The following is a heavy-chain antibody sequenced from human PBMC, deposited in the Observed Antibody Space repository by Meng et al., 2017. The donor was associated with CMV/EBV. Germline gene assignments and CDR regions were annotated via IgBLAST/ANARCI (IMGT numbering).Heavy chain of an antibody. D-gene: IGHD2-21*02. V-gene: IGHV1-69*12. CDR2: IIPISGTT. Sequence: QVQLVQSGTEGXXXXXXVKXSXXXPADIFKSFAINWVRQAPGQGFEWMGGIIPISGTTNYPQKFQDRVTITADESTNTAYMELSSLRSEDTAVYYCAVTYCGGDCYLGSSDYWGQGTLVTVSS. CDR1: ADIFKSFA. CDR3: AVTYCGGDCYLGSSDY. J-gene: IGHJ4*02.